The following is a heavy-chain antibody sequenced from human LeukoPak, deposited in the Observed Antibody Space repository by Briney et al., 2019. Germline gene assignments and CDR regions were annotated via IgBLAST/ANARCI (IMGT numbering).Heavy chain of an antibody. CDR2: IDNDGNGI. D-gene: IGHD3-10*01. V-gene: IGHV3-74*01. J-gene: IGHJ6*02. CDR3: AKDGPHYYGSGSFYNNYYGMDV. CDR1: GFMFSGYW. Sequence: GGSLRLSCAASGFMFSGYWMHWVRQGPEKGLELVSRIDNDGNGIIYADSVKGRFTTSRDNAKNTLYLQMSSLRVEDTAVYYCAKDGPHYYGSGSFYNNYYGMDVWGQGTTVTVSS.